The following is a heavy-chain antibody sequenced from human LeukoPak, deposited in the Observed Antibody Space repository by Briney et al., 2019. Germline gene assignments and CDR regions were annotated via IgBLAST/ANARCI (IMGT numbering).Heavy chain of an antibody. D-gene: IGHD3-10*01. CDR2: ISGSGGST. Sequence: GGSLRLSCAASGFTFSSYAMSWVRQAPGKGLEWVSAISGSGGSTFYTDSVRGRFTISRDNSKNTLYLQMNSLRAEDTAVYYCAKDLKGYYGSGSYPHWGQGTLATVSS. V-gene: IGHV3-23*01. J-gene: IGHJ4*02. CDR1: GFTFSSYA. CDR3: AKDLKGYYGSGSYPH.